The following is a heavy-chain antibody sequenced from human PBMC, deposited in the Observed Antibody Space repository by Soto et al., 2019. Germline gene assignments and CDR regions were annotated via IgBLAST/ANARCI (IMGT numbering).Heavy chain of an antibody. J-gene: IGHJ4*02. CDR2: FDPEDGET. D-gene: IGHD6-13*01. Sequence: GASVKVSCKVSGYTLTELSMHWVRQAPGKGLEWMGGFDPEDGETIYAQKFQGRVTMTEDTSTDTAYMELSSLRSEDTAVYYCATVPAAGRRVYFDYWGQGTLVTVSS. CDR1: GYTLTELS. V-gene: IGHV1-24*01. CDR3: ATVPAAGRRVYFDY.